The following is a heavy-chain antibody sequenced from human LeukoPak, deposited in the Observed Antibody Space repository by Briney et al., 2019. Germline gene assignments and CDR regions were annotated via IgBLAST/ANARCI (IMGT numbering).Heavy chain of an antibody. CDR2: INPNSGGT. CDR3: ARSRGEYCSSTSCRLGASDI. D-gene: IGHD2-2*01. CDR1: GYTFTGFY. V-gene: IGHV1-2*02. Sequence: ASVKVSCKASGYTFTGFYMHWLRQAPGQGLEWMGWINPNSGGTNYAQKFQGRVTMTRDTSISTAYMELSRLRSDDTAVYYCARSRGEYCSSTSCRLGASDIWGQGTMVTVSS. J-gene: IGHJ3*02.